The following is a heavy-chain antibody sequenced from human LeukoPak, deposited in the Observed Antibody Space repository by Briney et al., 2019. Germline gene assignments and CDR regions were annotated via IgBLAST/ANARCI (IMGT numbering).Heavy chain of an antibody. CDR2: MYYRGTT. CDR1: GAYVGTTSDY. Sequence: PSETLSLTCTVSGAYVGTTSDYWGWIRQPPGKGPEWIGSMYYRGTTYYNPSLKSRVTISGDTSKNQFSLKLSSVTAADTAVYFCVYSRAYYSPFDFWGQGTLVIVSS. V-gene: IGHV4-39*07. J-gene: IGHJ4*02. D-gene: IGHD3-22*01. CDR3: VYSRAYYSPFDF.